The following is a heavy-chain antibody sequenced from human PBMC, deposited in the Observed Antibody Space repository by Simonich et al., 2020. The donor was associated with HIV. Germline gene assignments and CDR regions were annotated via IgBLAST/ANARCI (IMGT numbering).Heavy chain of an antibody. CDR3: AKDIQFLEFFDH. Sequence: QVQLVESGGGVVQPGRSLRLSCAASGFTFRSYGMHWVRQAPGQGLAWVAVIWYDGSNKYYAESVKGRFTISRDNSKNTLYLQMNSLRAEDTAMYYCAKDIQFLEFFDHWGQGTLVTVSS. J-gene: IGHJ4*02. V-gene: IGHV3-30*18. CDR2: IWYDGSNK. CDR1: GFTFRSYG. D-gene: IGHD3-3*01.